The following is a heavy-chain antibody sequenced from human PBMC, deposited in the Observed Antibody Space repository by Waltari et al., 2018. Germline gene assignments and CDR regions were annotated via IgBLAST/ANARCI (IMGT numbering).Heavy chain of an antibody. CDR1: GFTFRSFG. D-gene: IGHD2-2*01. CDR3: ARCLNTETNYFDY. CDR2: VSARGDGT. Sequence: EVQLLESGGGLVQPGGSLRLSCAASGFTFRSFGMTWVRQAPGKGREWGSVVSARGDGTTYADSVKGRLSISRDNSKSTLYLQMNSLRAEDTAVYYCARCLNTETNYFDYWGQGTLVTVSS. J-gene: IGHJ4*02. V-gene: IGHV3-23*01.